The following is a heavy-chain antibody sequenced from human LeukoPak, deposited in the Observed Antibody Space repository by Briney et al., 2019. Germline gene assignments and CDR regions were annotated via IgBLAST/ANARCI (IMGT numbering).Heavy chain of an antibody. V-gene: IGHV1-69*04. CDR2: IIPILGIA. Sequence: SVKVSCKASGGTFSSYAISWVRQAPGQGLEWMGRIIPILGIANYAQKFQGRVTITADKSTSTAYMELRSLRSDDTAVYYCARDQGNYDILTGYYPTFGFDYWGQGTLVTVSS. D-gene: IGHD3-9*01. J-gene: IGHJ4*02. CDR3: ARDQGNYDILTGYYPTFGFDY. CDR1: GGTFSSYA.